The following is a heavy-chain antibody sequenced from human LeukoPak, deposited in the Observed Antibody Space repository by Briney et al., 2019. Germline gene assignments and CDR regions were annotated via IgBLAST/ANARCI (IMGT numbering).Heavy chain of an antibody. CDR2: IYYSGST. CDR1: GGSISSYY. CDR3: ARVRPAYSGYDWHFDY. V-gene: IGHV4-59*01. J-gene: IGHJ4*02. Sequence: KASETLSLTCTVSGGSISSYYWSRIRQPPGKGLEWIGYIYYSGSTNYNPSLKSRVTISVDTSKNQFSLKLSSVTAADTAVYYCARVRPAYSGYDWHFDYWGQGTLVTVSS. D-gene: IGHD5-12*01.